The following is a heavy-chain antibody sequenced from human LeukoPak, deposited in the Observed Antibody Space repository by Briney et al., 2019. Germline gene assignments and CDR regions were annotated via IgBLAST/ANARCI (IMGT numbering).Heavy chain of an antibody. D-gene: IGHD3-16*02. CDR2: IYSGGST. J-gene: IGHJ4*02. V-gene: IGHV3-53*01. CDR3: AAGGLRLGELSFPHSYYFDY. Sequence: PGGSLRLSCAASGFTFSSYAMSWVRQAPGKGLEWVSVIYSGGSTYYADSVKGRFTISRDNSKNTLYLQMNSLRAEDTAVYYCAAGGLRLGELSFPHSYYFDYWGQGTLVTVSS. CDR1: GFTFSSYA.